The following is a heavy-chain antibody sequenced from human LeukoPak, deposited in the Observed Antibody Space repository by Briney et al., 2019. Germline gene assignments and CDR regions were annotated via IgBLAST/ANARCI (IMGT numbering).Heavy chain of an antibody. CDR3: AKTRPLDSSSWSHGDY. J-gene: IGHJ4*02. CDR1: GFTFSTYA. Sequence: HPGGSLRLSCAASGFTFSTYAMSWVRQAPGKGLEWVSAISGSGASTYYADSVKGRFTISRDNSKNTLYLQMNSLRAEDTAVYYCAKTRPLDSSSWSHGDYWGQGTLVTVSS. CDR2: ISGSGAST. V-gene: IGHV3-23*01. D-gene: IGHD6-13*01.